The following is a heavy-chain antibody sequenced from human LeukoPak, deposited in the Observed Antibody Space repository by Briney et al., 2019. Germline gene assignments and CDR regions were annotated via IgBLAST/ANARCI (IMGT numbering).Heavy chain of an antibody. J-gene: IGHJ5*01. Sequence: ASVKVSCKASGYTFTSYGISWVRQAPGQGLEWMGWISAYNGNTNYAQKLQGRVTMTTDTSTSTAYMELRSLRSDDTAVYYCARAYQHLGGLSFPDSWGQGTLVTVSS. CDR2: ISAYNGNT. CDR1: GYTFTSYG. V-gene: IGHV1-18*01. D-gene: IGHD3-16*02. CDR3: ARAYQHLGGLSFPDS.